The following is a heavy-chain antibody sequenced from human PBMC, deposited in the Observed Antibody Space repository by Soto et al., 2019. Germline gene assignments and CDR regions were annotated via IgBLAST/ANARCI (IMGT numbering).Heavy chain of an antibody. CDR2: IIPIFGTA. D-gene: IGHD3-16*02. J-gene: IGHJ4*02. CDR1: GGTLGSYS. Sequence: SVKRSCKASGGTLGSYSISWVRQAPGQGLEWMGGIIPIFGTANYAQKFQGRVTITADESTSIAYMELSSLRSEDTAVYYCASSITFGGVIALDPFDYWGQGTLVTVSS. CDR3: ASSITFGGVIALDPFDY. V-gene: IGHV1-69*13.